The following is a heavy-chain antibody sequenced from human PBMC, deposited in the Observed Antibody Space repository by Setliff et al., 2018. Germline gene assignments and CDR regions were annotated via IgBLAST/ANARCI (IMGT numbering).Heavy chain of an antibody. CDR3: ARGDFYYYFYMDV. CDR2: IISMFGTT. V-gene: IGHV1-69*05. CDR1: GGTFSTYA. J-gene: IGHJ6*03. Sequence: SVKVSCKASGGTFSTYAISWVRQAPGQGLEWMGGIISMFGTTNYAQKFQGRVTITTDKSTSTAYMELSSLRSEDTAIYYCARGDFYYYFYMDVWGKGTTVTV.